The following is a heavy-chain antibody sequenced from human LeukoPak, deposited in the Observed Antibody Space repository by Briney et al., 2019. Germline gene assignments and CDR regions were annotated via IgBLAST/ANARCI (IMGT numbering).Heavy chain of an antibody. CDR2: IQFDGNGE. Sequence: PGGSLRLSCAASGITFSSYGMHWVRQAPGTGLEWVAFIQFDGNGEYYADSVKGRFTISRDNSKNTLFLQMHSLRPEDTALYYCAKGLGYYSDYWGQGTLVTVSS. J-gene: IGHJ4*02. CDR1: GITFSSYG. CDR3: AKGLGYYSDY. D-gene: IGHD1-26*01. V-gene: IGHV3-30*02.